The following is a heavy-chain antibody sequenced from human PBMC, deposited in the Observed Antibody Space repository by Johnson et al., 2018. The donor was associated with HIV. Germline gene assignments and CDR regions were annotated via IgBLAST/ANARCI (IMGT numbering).Heavy chain of an antibody. V-gene: IGHV3-48*04. CDR3: ARSKDCSVGTCPDAFDI. CDR1: GFTFSSYA. Sequence: VQLVESGGGLVQPGGSLRLSCAASGFTFSSYAMSWVRQAPGKGLEWVSYISSSGTTIYSADSVQGRFTTSRDNAKNSLYLQMNSLRAEDTAVYYCARSKDCSVGTCPDAFDIWGQGTMVTVSS. CDR2: ISSSGTTI. J-gene: IGHJ3*02. D-gene: IGHD2-15*01.